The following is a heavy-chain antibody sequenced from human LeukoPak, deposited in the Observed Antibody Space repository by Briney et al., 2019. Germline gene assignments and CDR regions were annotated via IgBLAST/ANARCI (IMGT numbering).Heavy chain of an antibody. J-gene: IGHJ4*02. CDR1: GFLLNTRGMC. CDR3: ARALGSQCDYFDS. CDR2: IDWDDDK. D-gene: IGHD7-27*01. V-gene: IGHV2-70*20. Sequence: ESGPTLVNPAQTLTLTCTFSGFLLNTRGMCVSWVRQPPGKALEWLALIDWDDDKYYTTSLKTRLTISKDTSKSQVVLTMTDMDPVDTATYYCARALGSQCDYFDSWGQGTLVTVSS.